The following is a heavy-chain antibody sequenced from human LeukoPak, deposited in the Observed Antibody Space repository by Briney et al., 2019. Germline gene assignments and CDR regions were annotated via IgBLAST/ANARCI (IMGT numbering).Heavy chain of an antibody. CDR1: GFTFSSYA. D-gene: IGHD3-16*01. CDR3: AKDYGGVMNF. V-gene: IGHV3-23*01. Sequence: GSLRLSCAASGFTFSSYAMSWVRQAPGKGLEWVSAISGSGGSTYYADSVKGRFTISRDNSKNTLYLQMKSLRVEDTAVYYCAKDYGGVMNFWGQGTLVTVSS. J-gene: IGHJ4*02. CDR2: ISGSGGST.